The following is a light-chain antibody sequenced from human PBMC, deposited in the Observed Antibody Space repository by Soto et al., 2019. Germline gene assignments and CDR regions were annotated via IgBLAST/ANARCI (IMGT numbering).Light chain of an antibody. CDR1: QGISTL. CDR2: ESS. V-gene: IGKV1-13*02. J-gene: IGKJ5*01. Sequence: AIQLTQSPSSLSASVGDRVTITCRASQGISTLLAWYQQKPGKAPKVLIYESSRLQSGVPSRFSSSGSGADFTLTISSLQPEDFATYYCQHFKSFTITFGQGTRLEIK. CDR3: QHFKSFTIT.